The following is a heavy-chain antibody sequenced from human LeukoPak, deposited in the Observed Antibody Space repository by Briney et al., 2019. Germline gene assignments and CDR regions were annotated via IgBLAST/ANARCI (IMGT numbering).Heavy chain of an antibody. CDR3: ARGGGWQTRIRFDY. V-gene: IGHV3-53*01. CDR2: IYSGGST. Sequence: PGGSLRLSCAASGFTVSSNYMSWVRQAPGKGLEWVSVIYSGGSTYYADSVKGRFTISRDNSKNTLYLQMNSLRAEDTAVYYCARGGGWQTRIRFDYWGQGTLVTVSS. CDR1: GFTVSSNY. D-gene: IGHD3-10*01. J-gene: IGHJ4*02.